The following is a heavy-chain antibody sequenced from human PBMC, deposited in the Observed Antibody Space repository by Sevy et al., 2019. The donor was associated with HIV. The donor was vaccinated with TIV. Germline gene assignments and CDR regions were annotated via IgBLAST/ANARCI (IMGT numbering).Heavy chain of an antibody. CDR2: ISSGSSYI. CDR3: ARNRDYYDSSGFSY. J-gene: IGHJ4*02. Sequence: GGSLRLSCAASGFTFNYFNMNCVRQAPGKGLEWVSSISSGSSYIKYADSVQGRFTISRDNAKSSLYLQMNSLSAEDTAVYYCARNRDYYDSSGFSYWGQGTLVTVSS. D-gene: IGHD3-22*01. V-gene: IGHV3-21*06. CDR1: GFTFNYFN.